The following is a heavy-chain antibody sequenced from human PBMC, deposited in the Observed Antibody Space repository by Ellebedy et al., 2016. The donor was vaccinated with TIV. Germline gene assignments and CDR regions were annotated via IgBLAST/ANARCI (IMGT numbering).Heavy chain of an antibody. CDR2: INPSGGST. D-gene: IGHD3-9*01. V-gene: IGHV1-46*04. CDR3: ARDRRDILTGYHLDY. Sequence: ASVKVSCKASGYTFTSYYMHWVRQAPGQGLEWMGIINPSGGSTSYAQKLQGRVTMTRDTSTSTVYMELSSLRSEDTAVYYCARDRRDILTGYHLDYWGQGSLVTVSS. J-gene: IGHJ4*02. CDR1: GYTFTSYY.